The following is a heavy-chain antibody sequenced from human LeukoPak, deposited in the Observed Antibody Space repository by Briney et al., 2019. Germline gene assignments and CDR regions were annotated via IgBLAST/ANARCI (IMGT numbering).Heavy chain of an antibody. Sequence: ASVKVSCKASGYTFTGYYMHWVRQAPGQGLEWMGWINPNSGGTNYAQKFQGRVTMTRDTSISAVYMELSRLRSDDTAVYYCARDGTGVYNLVQYWGQGTLVSVSS. CDR2: INPNSGGT. J-gene: IGHJ4*02. CDR1: GYTFTGYY. D-gene: IGHD5-24*01. V-gene: IGHV1-2*02. CDR3: ARDGTGVYNLVQY.